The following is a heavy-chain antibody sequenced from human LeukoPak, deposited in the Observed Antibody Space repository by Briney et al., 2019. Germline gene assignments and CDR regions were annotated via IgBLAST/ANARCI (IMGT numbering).Heavy chain of an antibody. CDR1: GDSISTYY. V-gene: IGHV4-4*07. J-gene: IGHJ4*02. CDR3: ARAPEFSSGWLLDY. D-gene: IGHD6-19*01. Sequence: SETLSLTCTVSGDSISTYYWSWIRQSAGKGLEWIVRIHTSGSTDYNPSLRSRVTMSVDTSKTHFSLKVTSVTAADTGVYYCARAPEFSSGWLLDYWGQGSLVTVSS. CDR2: IHTSGST.